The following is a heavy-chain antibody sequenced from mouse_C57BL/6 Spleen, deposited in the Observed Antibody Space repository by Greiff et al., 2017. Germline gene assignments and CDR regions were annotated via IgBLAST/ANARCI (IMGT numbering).Heavy chain of an antibody. J-gene: IGHJ4*01. CDR3: ARRGYYSNYHYYAMDY. Sequence: EVKVVESGGGLVKPGGSLKLSCAASGFTFSDYGMHWVRQAPEKGLEWVAYISSGSSTIYYADTVKGRFTISRDNAKNTLFLQMTSLRSEDTAMYYCARRGYYSNYHYYAMDYWGQGTSVTVSS. V-gene: IGHV5-17*01. CDR1: GFTFSDYG. CDR2: ISSGSSTI. D-gene: IGHD2-5*01.